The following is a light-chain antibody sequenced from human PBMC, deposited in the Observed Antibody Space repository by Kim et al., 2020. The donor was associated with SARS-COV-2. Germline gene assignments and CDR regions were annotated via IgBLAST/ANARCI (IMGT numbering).Light chain of an antibody. CDR3: QQYNSYPLT. CDR2: TAS. Sequence: DIQMTQSPSTLSASVGDRVSITCRASQSISGWLAWYQQKPGKAPKLLINTASNLESGVPYRFSGSGFGTEFTLTISSLQPDDFASYYCQQYNSYPLTFGGGTKVDIK. CDR1: QSISGW. V-gene: IGKV1-5*03. J-gene: IGKJ4*01.